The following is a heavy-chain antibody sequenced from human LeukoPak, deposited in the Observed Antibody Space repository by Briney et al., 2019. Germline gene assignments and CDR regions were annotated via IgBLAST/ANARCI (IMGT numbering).Heavy chain of an antibody. J-gene: IGHJ4*02. D-gene: IGHD4-17*01. Sequence: PSETLSLTCAVYGGSFSGYYWSWIRQPPGKGLEWIGEINHSGSTNYNPSLKSRVTISVDTSKNQSSLKLSSVTAADTAVYYCARGHHGDLDYWGQGTLVTVSS. CDR1: GGSFSGYY. CDR2: INHSGST. V-gene: IGHV4-34*01. CDR3: ARGHHGDLDY.